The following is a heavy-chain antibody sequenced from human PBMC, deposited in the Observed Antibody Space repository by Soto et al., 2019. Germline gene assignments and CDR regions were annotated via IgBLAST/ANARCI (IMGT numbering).Heavy chain of an antibody. D-gene: IGHD6-6*01. J-gene: IGHJ6*02. Sequence: SVKVSCKASGFTFTSSAVQWVRQARGQRLEWVGWIVVGSGNTNYAQKFQERVTITRDMSTSTAYMELSSLRSEDTAVYYCAALYSSSAYYYGMDVWGQGTTVTVSS. V-gene: IGHV1-58*01. CDR2: IVVGSGNT. CDR1: GFTFTSSA. CDR3: AALYSSSAYYYGMDV.